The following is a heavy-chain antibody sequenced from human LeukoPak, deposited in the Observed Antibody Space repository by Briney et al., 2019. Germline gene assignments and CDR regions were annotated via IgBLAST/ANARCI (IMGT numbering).Heavy chain of an antibody. CDR1: GGSISSGDYY. J-gene: IGHJ4*02. Sequence: SETLSLTCTVSGGSISSGDYYWGWIRQPPGKGLEWIGSIYYSGSTYYNPSLKSRVTISVDTSKNQFSLKLSSVTAADTAVYYCARAKIIVVVPAAIPSYFDYWGQGTLVTVSS. D-gene: IGHD2-2*01. V-gene: IGHV4-39*07. CDR2: IYYSGST. CDR3: ARAKIIVVVPAAIPSYFDY.